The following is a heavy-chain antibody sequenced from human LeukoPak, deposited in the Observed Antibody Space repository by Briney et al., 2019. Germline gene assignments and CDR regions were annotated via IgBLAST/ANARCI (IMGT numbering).Heavy chain of an antibody. CDR3: AKKSGAPANFDY. Sequence: GGSLRLSCGASGFTFDDHPMHWVRQVPGQGLEWVSFISEDGSTTSYADSVKGRFTISRDNSKNSLYLQMNSLRTEDTALYYCAKKSGAPANFDYWAREPWSPSPQ. CDR1: GFTFDDHP. CDR2: ISEDGSTT. V-gene: IGHV3-43*02. J-gene: IGHJ4*02. D-gene: IGHD6-13*01.